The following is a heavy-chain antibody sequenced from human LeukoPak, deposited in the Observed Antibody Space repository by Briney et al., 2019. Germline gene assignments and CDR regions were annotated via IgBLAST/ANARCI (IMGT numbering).Heavy chain of an antibody. CDR2: IYHSGST. D-gene: IGHD6-13*01. Sequence: LETLFLPCTVSGFSISSGYYWGWIRQPPGKGLEWIGSIYHSGSTYYNPSLKSRVTISVDTSKNQFSLKLSSVTAADTAVYYCASHRAAPLNIDYWGQGTLVTVSS. CDR1: GFSISSGYY. CDR3: ASHRAAPLNIDY. V-gene: IGHV4-38-2*02. J-gene: IGHJ4*02.